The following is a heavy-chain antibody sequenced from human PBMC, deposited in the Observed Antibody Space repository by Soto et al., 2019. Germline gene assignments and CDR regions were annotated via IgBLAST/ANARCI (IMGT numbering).Heavy chain of an antibody. V-gene: IGHV1-58*01. J-gene: IGHJ6*02. CDR3: AADSSGSDYIYYSSYDMGA. CDR1: GFTFTSSA. Sequence: QMQLVQSGPEVKKPGTSVKVSCKASGFTFTSSAVQWVRQARGQRLEWIGWIVVGSCYTNYSQKFEERVTITRVKYPSSAYKELSSLCSEDTAVYYCAADSSGSDYIYYSSYDMGAWGQGPTVTFSS. D-gene: IGHD5-12*01. CDR2: IVVGSCYT.